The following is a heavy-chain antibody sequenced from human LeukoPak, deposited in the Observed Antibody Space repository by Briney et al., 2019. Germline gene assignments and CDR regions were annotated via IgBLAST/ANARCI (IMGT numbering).Heavy chain of an antibody. J-gene: IGHJ4*02. Sequence: GGSLRLSCAASGFTFSTYGMYWVRQTPGKGLEWVSAISGSGGSTYYADSVKGRFTISRDNSKNTLYLQMNSLRAEDTAVYYCAKMAAASIDYFDYWGQGTLVTVSS. V-gene: IGHV3-23*01. CDR1: GFTFSTYG. CDR2: ISGSGGST. CDR3: AKMAAASIDYFDY. D-gene: IGHD6-13*01.